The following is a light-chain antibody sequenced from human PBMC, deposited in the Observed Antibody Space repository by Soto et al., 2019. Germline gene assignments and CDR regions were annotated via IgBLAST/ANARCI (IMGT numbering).Light chain of an antibody. CDR1: QSITDY. V-gene: IGKV1-39*01. J-gene: IGKJ1*01. Sequence: DIQMTQSPSSLSASVGDSVTITCRESQSITDYLNWYEQKPGKAPKRLIYGASTLQSGVPSRFSGSGSGTDFTLTISSLQPEDFATYFCQQSYSTPWTFGQGTKVEIK. CDR2: GAS. CDR3: QQSYSTPWT.